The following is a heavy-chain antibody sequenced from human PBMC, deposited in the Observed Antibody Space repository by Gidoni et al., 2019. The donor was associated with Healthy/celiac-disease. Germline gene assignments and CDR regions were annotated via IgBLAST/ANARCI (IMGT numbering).Heavy chain of an antibody. CDR2: IIPIFGTA. Sequence: QAQLVQSGAEVKQPESAGKVSCKASGGTFSSYAISWGRQAPGQGLEWMGGIIPIFGTANYAQKFQGRVTITADESTSPAYMELSSLRSEDTAVYYCARDIAAAANSAFDIWGQGTMVTVSS. CDR1: GGTFSSYA. CDR3: ARDIAAAANSAFDI. D-gene: IGHD6-13*01. V-gene: IGHV1-69*01. J-gene: IGHJ3*02.